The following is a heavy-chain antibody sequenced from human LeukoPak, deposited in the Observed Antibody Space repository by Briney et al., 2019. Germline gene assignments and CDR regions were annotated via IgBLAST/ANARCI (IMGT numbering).Heavy chain of an antibody. J-gene: IGHJ4*02. CDR2: IRYDGSNK. Sequence: GGSLRLSCAASGFTFSSYGMHWVRQAPGKGLEWVAFIRYDGSNKYYADSVKGRFTISRDNSKNTLYLRMNSLRAEDTAVYYCAKDSASKDRFDYWGQGTLVTVSS. CDR1: GFTFSSYG. D-gene: IGHD2-2*01. V-gene: IGHV3-30*02. CDR3: AKDSASKDRFDY.